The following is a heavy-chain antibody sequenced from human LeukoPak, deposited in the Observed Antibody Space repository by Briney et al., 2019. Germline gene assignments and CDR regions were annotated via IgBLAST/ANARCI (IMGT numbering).Heavy chain of an antibody. CDR3: ARVIRRDFYYYYYYMDV. Sequence: ASVKVSCKASGYTFTSYDINWVRQATGQGLEWMGWMNPNSGNTGYAQKFQGRVTMTRNTSISTAYMELSSLRSEDTAVYYCARVIRRDFYYYYYYMDVWGKGTTVTISS. CDR2: MNPNSGNT. V-gene: IGHV1-8*01. CDR1: GYTFTSYD. J-gene: IGHJ6*03. D-gene: IGHD3-10*01.